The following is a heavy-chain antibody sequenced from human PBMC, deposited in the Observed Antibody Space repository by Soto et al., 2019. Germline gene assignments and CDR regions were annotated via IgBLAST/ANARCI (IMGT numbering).Heavy chain of an antibody. V-gene: IGHV1-69*19. CDR1: GGTFNTYA. CDR2: ISPMFGAA. D-gene: IGHD3-10*01. CDR3: AREVQVHTPAFVY. J-gene: IGHJ4*02. Sequence: QVQLVQSGAEMKKPGSSVKVSCQSSGGTFNTYAMNWVRQAPGQGPEWMGDISPMFGAANYAPKFQGRVTNTADETNGTSYMQLSSLTSEDTALYFCAREVQVHTPAFVYWGQGTLVTVSS.